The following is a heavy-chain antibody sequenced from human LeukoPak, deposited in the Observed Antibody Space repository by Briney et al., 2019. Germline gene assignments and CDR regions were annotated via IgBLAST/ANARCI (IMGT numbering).Heavy chain of an antibody. CDR2: ISSSSSYI. Sequence: GGSLRLSCAASGFTFSSYSMNWVRQAPGKGLEWLSSISSSSSYIYYADSVKGRFTISRDNAKNSLYLQMNSLRAEDTAVYYCARVRRITMVRGVIGGAFDIWGQGTMVTVSS. CDR1: GFTFSSYS. V-gene: IGHV3-21*01. CDR3: ARVRRITMVRGVIGGAFDI. J-gene: IGHJ3*02. D-gene: IGHD3-10*01.